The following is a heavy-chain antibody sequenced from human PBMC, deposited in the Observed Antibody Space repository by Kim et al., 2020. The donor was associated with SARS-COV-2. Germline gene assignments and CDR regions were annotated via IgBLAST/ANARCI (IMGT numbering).Heavy chain of an antibody. Sequence: GGSLRLSCVISGFTFTSYGMHWVRQAPGKGLEWVALIPYDGTNKYYGDSVKGRFTISRDNSNNTLYLQMDSLRIDDTAVYYCARDRRQKYYYVSGIFYRGLGANWFDSGGQGTLVTVSS. CDR2: IPYDGTNK. V-gene: IGHV3-30*03. D-gene: IGHD3-10*01. CDR3: ARDRRQKYYYVSGIFYRGLGANWFDS. CDR1: GFTFTSYG. J-gene: IGHJ5*01.